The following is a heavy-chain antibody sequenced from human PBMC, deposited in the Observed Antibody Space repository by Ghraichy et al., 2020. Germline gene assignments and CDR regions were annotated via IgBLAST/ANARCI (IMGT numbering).Heavy chain of an antibody. J-gene: IGHJ6*02. D-gene: IGHD2-15*01. CDR2: IKQDGSEK. V-gene: IGHV3-7*03. CDR3: ARDRTPYGMDV. CDR1: GFTFSSYW. Sequence: ETLSLTCAASGFTFSSYWMSWVRQAPGKGLEWLANIKQDGSEKYYVDSVKGRFTISRDNAKNSLYLQMNSLRAEDTAVYYCARDRTPYGMDVWGQGTTVTVSS.